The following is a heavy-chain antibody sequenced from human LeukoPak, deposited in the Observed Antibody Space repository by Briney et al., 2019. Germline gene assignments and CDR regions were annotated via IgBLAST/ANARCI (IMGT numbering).Heavy chain of an antibody. J-gene: IGHJ4*02. CDR1: GFTFSDYY. V-gene: IGHV3-11*04. D-gene: IGHD3-9*01. CDR3: ARLTGYSLDY. CDR2: ISSRSSTI. Sequence: GGSLRLSCAASGFTFSDYYMSWIRQAPGRGLEWVSFISSRSSTIHYADSVKGRFTISRDNDKKSLYMQINSLRDEDTAVDYCARLTGYSLDYWGQGTLVTVSS.